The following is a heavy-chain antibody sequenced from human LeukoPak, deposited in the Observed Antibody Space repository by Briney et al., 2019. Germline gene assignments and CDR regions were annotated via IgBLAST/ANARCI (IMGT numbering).Heavy chain of an antibody. V-gene: IGHV4-59*08. CDR3: ARGSLPTFDY. D-gene: IGHD1-26*01. CDR2: IYYSGST. J-gene: IGHJ4*02. Sequence: PSETLSLTCTVSGGSISSYYWSWIRQPPGKGLEWIGYIYYSGSTNYNPSLKSRVTISVDTSKNQFSLKLSSVTAADTAVYYCARGSLPTFDYWGQGTRVTVSS. CDR1: GGSISSYY.